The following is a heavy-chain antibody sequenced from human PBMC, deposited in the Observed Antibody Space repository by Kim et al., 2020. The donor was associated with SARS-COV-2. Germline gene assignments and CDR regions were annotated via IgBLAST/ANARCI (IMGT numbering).Heavy chain of an antibody. J-gene: IGHJ4*02. Sequence: SETLSLTCTVSGGSISSSAYYWGWIRQPPGKGLEWIGSIYYSGSAYYNPSLSSRVTMSVDTSKNQFSLKLNSVTAADTAVYYCARRGLAALSQRVWSQGTLVTVSS. D-gene: IGHD6-19*01. V-gene: IGHV4-39*01. CDR2: IYYSGSA. CDR3: ARRGLAALSQRV. CDR1: GGSISSSAYY.